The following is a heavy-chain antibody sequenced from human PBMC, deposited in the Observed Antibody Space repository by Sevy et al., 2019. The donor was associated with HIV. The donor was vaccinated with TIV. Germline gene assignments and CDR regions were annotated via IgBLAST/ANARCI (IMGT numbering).Heavy chain of an antibody. V-gene: IGHV3-11*01. CDR3: ARALPGIAVAGTLDY. CDR1: GFTCSDYY. D-gene: IGHD6-19*01. J-gene: IGHJ4*02. CDR2: ISSSGSTI. Sequence: GGSLRLSCAASGFTCSDYYMSWIRQAPGKGLEWVSYISSSGSTIYYADSVKGRFTISRDNAKNSLYLQMNSLRAEDTAVYYCARALPGIAVAGTLDYWGQGTLVTVSS.